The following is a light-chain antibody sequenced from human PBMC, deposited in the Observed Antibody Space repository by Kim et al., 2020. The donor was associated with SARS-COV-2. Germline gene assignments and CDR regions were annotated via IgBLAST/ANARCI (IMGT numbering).Light chain of an antibody. CDR3: CSYAGYSTPVV. CDR1: RSDVGCYDL. Sequence: ITLSCVGTRSDVGCYDLVAWDRRYTGKAPKVMISDVTKRLSGVSNRFSGSKSGNTASLTISELQAKDEADYYCCSYAGYSTPVVFGGGTKLTVL. V-gene: IGLV2-23*02. CDR2: DVT. J-gene: IGLJ2*01.